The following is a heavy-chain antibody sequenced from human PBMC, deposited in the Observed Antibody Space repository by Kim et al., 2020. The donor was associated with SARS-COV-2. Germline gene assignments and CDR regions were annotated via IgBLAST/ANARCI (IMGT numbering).Heavy chain of an antibody. CDR2: ISGSGGST. J-gene: IGHJ6*02. V-gene: IGHV3-23*01. D-gene: IGHD6-19*01. CDR1: GFTFSSYA. CDR3: AKDWGVAGTGTDNNYYYYYGMDV. Sequence: GGSLRLSCAASGFTFSSYAMSWVRQAPGKGLEWVSAISGSGGSTYYADSVKGRFTISRDNSKNTLYLQMNSLRAEDTAVYYCAKDWGVAGTGTDNNYYYYYGMDVWGQGTTVTVSS.